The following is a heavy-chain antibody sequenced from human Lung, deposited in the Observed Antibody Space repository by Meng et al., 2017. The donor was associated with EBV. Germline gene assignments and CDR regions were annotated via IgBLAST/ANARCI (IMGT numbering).Heavy chain of an antibody. D-gene: IGHD5-18*01. CDR3: ARAVDTGYFDY. CDR2: IYYSGST. Sequence: HVHLQESGAGRVKPAQTRALTCTVFGVSISCGGYYWSWIGQHQGKSLEWIGYIYYSGSTYYNPSLKSLVSISVDTSNTQFSLKLSSVTAADTAVYYCARAVDTGYFDYWGQGTLVTVSS. V-gene: IGHV4-31*01. CDR1: GVSISCGGYY. J-gene: IGHJ4*02.